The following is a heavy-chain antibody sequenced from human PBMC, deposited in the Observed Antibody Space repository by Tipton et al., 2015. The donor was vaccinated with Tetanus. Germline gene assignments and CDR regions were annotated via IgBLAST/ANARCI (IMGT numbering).Heavy chain of an antibody. V-gene: IGHV3-33*01. CDR2: SWYDGTDK. D-gene: IGHD2-15*01. Sequence: SLRLSCAASGFIFISYVIHWVRQAPGKVLECVAVSWYDGTDKYYADSVKGRFTISRDNSKNTLYLQMNSLRAEDTAVYYCAREADCSGGSCFSGAFDNWGQGTQVTVSS. J-gene: IGHJ4*02. CDR3: AREADCSGGSCFSGAFDN. CDR1: GFIFISYV.